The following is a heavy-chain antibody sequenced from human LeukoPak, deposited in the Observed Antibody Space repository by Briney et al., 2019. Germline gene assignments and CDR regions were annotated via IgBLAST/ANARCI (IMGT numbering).Heavy chain of an antibody. Sequence: GWSLRLSCAASGFSFSKYGMHWVRQAPGRGLEWVAFIRNDGRNKYYADSVKGRFTISRDNSKNTLYLQMKSLRAEDTAVYYCAKDLNYGDLLDYWGQGTLVTVSS. V-gene: IGHV3-30*02. CDR1: GFSFSKYG. J-gene: IGHJ4*02. D-gene: IGHD4-17*01. CDR2: IRNDGRNK. CDR3: AKDLNYGDLLDY.